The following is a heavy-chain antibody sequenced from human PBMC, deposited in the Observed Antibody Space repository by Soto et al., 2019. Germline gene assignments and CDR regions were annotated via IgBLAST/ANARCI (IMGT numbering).Heavy chain of an antibody. D-gene: IGHD3-10*01. CDR2: FRTGGDDGTT. CDR1: GFTFSSYS. Sequence: GGSLRLSCAASGFTFSSYSMSWVRQAPGKGLEWVSGFRTGGDDGTTYYADSVKGRFTISRDNSKNTLFLQMNSLRAEDTAIYYCAKKVNTGPGSQYFDYWGQGTLVTVSS. J-gene: IGHJ4*02. V-gene: IGHV3-23*01. CDR3: AKKVNTGPGSQYFDY.